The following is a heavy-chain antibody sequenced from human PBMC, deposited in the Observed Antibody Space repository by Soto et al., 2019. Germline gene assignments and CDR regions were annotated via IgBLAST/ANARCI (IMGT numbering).Heavy chain of an antibody. D-gene: IGHD6-19*01. CDR3: ASGLITVAGTRNY. V-gene: IGHV3-23*01. J-gene: IGHJ4*02. CDR2: IRGSGGST. Sequence: PGGSLRLCCAASGFTFSSDAMSWVRQAPGKGLEWASAIRGSGGSTYYEASVRGRLTISRDNSNNTLHLQMHSLQAEAKAVYYGASGLITVAGTRNYWGPGTLVTVSA. CDR1: GFTFSSDA.